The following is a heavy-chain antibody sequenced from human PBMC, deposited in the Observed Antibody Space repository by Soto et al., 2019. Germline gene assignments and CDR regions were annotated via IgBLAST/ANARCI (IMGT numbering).Heavy chain of an antibody. J-gene: IGHJ5*02. CDR1: GGTFSSYA. CDR2: IIPIFGTA. D-gene: IGHD3-9*01. Sequence: QVQLVQSGAEVKKPGSSVKVSCKASGGTFSSYAMSWVRQAPGQGLEWMGGIIPIFGTANYAQKFQGRVTITADKSTSTAYMELSSLRSEDTAVYYCARDSPDYDILTGYYPAWFDPWGQGTLVTVSS. V-gene: IGHV1-69*06. CDR3: ARDSPDYDILTGYYPAWFDP.